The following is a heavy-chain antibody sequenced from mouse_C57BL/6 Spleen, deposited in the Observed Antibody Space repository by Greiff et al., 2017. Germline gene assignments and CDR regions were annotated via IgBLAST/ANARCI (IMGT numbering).Heavy chain of an antibody. J-gene: IGHJ4*01. CDR1: GYTFTSYW. Sequence: VQLQQPGAELVKPGASVKLSCKASGYTFTSYWMHWVKQRPGQGLEWLGMIHPNSGSTNYNEKFKSKATQTVDKSSSTAYMQLSSLTSEDSAVYYCAITTVVADYYAMDYWGQGTSVTVSS. D-gene: IGHD1-1*01. V-gene: IGHV1-64*01. CDR3: AITTVVADYYAMDY. CDR2: IHPNSGST.